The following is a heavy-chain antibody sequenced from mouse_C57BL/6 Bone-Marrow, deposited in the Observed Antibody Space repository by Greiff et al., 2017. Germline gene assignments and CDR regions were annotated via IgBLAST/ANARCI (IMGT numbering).Heavy chain of an antibody. Sequence: QVQLQQPGAELVKPGASVKMSCKASGYTFTSYWITWVKQRPGQGLEWIGDFYPGSGSTKYNEKFKNKATLTVDTSSSTAYMQLSSLTSEETAVYYCARSNWVYAMDYWGQGTSVTVSS. CDR1: GYTFTSYW. J-gene: IGHJ4*01. CDR3: ARSNWVYAMDY. CDR2: FYPGSGST. D-gene: IGHD4-1*01. V-gene: IGHV1-55*01.